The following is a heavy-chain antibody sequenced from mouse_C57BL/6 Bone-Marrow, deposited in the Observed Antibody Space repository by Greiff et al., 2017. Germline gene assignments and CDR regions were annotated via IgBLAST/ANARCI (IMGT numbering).Heavy chain of an antibody. D-gene: IGHD2-3*01. CDR2: IYPGDGDT. CDR1: GYAFSSSW. V-gene: IGHV1-82*01. Sequence: QVQLKQSGPELVKPGASVKISCKASGYAFSSSWMNWVKQRPGKGLEWIGRIYPGDGDTNYNRKFKGKATLTADKSSSTAYMQLSSLTSEDSAVYVCAVYDGYYIAWFAYWGQGTLVTVSA. J-gene: IGHJ3*01. CDR3: AVYDGYYIAWFAY.